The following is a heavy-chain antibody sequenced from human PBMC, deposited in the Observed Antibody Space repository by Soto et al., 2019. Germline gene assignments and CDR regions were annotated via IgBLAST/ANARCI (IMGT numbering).Heavy chain of an antibody. CDR2: ISSSSSYI. CDR3: APLSQFALDY. D-gene: IGHD3-10*01. Sequence: PGAPLRYSRAASGSGFNTYRMNWVGQAQVKGVEWVSSISSSSSYIKYENSYEGRFTISSDNARNSLYLQMNSLRADDTAVYYCAPLSQFALDYWRQGT. J-gene: IGHJ4*02. V-gene: IGHV3-21*01. CDR1: GSGFNTYR.